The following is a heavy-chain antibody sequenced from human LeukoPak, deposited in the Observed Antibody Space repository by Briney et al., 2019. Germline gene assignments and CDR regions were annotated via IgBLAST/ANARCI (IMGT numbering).Heavy chain of an antibody. CDR3: ATYCSSTSCYTVDAFDI. CDR2: IYYSGST. CDR1: GGSISNGDYY. J-gene: IGHJ3*02. D-gene: IGHD2-2*02. V-gene: IGHV4-30-4*01. Sequence: SQTLSLTCTVSGGSISNGDYYWSWIRQPPGKGLEWIGYIYYSGSTYYNPSLKSRVTISVDTSKNQFSLKLSSVTAADTAVYYCATYCSSTSCYTVDAFDIWGQGTMVTVSS.